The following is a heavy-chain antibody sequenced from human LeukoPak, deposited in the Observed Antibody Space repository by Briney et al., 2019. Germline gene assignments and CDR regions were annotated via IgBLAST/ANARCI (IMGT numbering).Heavy chain of an antibody. CDR1: GGSFSGHY. CDR3: ASYGDYYFDY. V-gene: IGHV4-34*01. Sequence: SETLSLTCAAYGGSFSGHYWSWIRQPPGKGLEWIGEINHSGSTNYNPSLKSRVTISVDTSKNQFSLKLSSVTAADTAVYYCASYGDYYFDYWGQGTLVTVSS. J-gene: IGHJ4*02. D-gene: IGHD4-17*01. CDR2: INHSGST.